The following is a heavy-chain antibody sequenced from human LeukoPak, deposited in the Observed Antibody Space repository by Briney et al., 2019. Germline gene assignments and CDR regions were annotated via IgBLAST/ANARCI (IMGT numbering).Heavy chain of an antibody. D-gene: IGHD3-10*01. CDR3: ARDRVRSVLLGFGELLVDYYYGMDV. CDR1: GFTFSSYE. J-gene: IGHJ6*04. Sequence: GGSLRLSCAASGFTFSSYEMNWVRQAPGKGLEWVSYTRSSGSTIYYADSVKGRFTISRDNAKNSLYLQMNSLRAEDTAVYDCARDRVRSVLLGFGELLVDYYYGMDVWGKGTTVTVSS. CDR2: TRSSGSTI. V-gene: IGHV3-48*03.